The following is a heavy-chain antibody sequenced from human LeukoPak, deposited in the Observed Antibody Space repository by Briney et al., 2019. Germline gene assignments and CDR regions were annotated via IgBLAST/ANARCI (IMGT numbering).Heavy chain of an antibody. D-gene: IGHD2-15*01. CDR1: GYTFTGYY. J-gene: IGHJ4*02. CDR2: INPNSGGT. V-gene: IGHV1-2*02. CDR3: ARGRKMLYYYFDY. Sequence: ASVKVSCKASGYTFTGYYMHWVRQAPGQGLEWMGWINPNSGGTNYAQKFQGRVTMTRDTSISTAYMELSRLRSDDTAVYYCARGRKMLYYYFDYWGQGTLVTVSS.